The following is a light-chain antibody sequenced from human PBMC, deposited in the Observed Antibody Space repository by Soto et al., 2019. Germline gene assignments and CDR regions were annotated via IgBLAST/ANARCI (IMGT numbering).Light chain of an antibody. CDR2: EVS. V-gene: IGLV2-14*01. CDR3: SSYTSNSIVI. Sequence: QSVLTKPASVSGSPGQSITISCTGTGSDVGDYNYVSWYQQHPGKAPKLMIYEVSHRLSGVSNRFSGSKSGYTASLTISGLQDEDEADYYCSSYTSNSIVIFGGGTKLTVL. CDR1: GSDVGDYNY. J-gene: IGLJ2*01.